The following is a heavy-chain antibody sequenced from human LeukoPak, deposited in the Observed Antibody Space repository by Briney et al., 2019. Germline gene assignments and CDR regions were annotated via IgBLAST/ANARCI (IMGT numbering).Heavy chain of an antibody. D-gene: IGHD3-3*01. V-gene: IGHV1-69*13. Sequence: ASVKVSCKASGGTFSSYAISWVRQAPGRGLEWMGGIIPIFGTANYAQKFQGRVTITADESTSTAYMELSSLRSEDTAVYYCAREGGIRDFWSVIGYYYYGMDVWGQGTTVTVSS. CDR1: GGTFSSYA. CDR3: AREGGIRDFWSVIGYYYYGMDV. J-gene: IGHJ6*02. CDR2: IIPIFGTA.